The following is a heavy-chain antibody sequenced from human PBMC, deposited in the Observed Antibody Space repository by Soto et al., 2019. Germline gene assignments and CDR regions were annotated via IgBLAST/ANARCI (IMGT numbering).Heavy chain of an antibody. V-gene: IGHV3-23*01. CDR2: INTIGGST. CDR3: AKFYGGNSAHTYTIDP. Sequence: EVQLLESGGDLVQPGGSLRLSCAASGFTFSTYAMSWVRQSPGKGLEWVSTINTIGGSTYYADSLKGRFTISRDNSKTTMYLQMNRLRHEDTDVYYCAKFYGGNSAHTYTIDPWGQGTLVTVSS. D-gene: IGHD2-21*02. J-gene: IGHJ5*02. CDR1: GFTFSTYA.